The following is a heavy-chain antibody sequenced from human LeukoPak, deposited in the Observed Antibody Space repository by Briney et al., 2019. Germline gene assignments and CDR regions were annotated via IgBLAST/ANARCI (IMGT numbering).Heavy chain of an antibody. CDR1: GYTFTRYY. J-gene: IGHJ4*02. D-gene: IGHD3-3*01. CDR2: INPNSGGT. V-gene: IGHV1-2*02. Sequence: ASVKVSFKASGYTFTRYYMHWVRQAPGQGLEWMGWINPNSGGTNYAQKFQGRVTMTRDTSISTAYMELSRLRSDDTAVYYCARDHGNVSYDFWGSSPGGNWDQGTLVTVSS. CDR3: ARDHGNVSYDFWGSSPGGN.